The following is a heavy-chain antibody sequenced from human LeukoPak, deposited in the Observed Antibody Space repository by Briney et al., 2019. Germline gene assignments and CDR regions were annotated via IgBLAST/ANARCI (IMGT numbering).Heavy chain of an antibody. CDR3: ARFGYDFGPDAFDI. Sequence: SETLSLTCAVYGGSFSGYYWSWIRQPPGKGLEWIGYIYYSGSTNYNPSLKSRVTTSVDTSKNQFSLKLSSVTAADTAVYYCARFGYDFGPDAFDIWGQGTMVTVSS. CDR1: GGSFSGYY. V-gene: IGHV4-59*01. D-gene: IGHD5-12*01. J-gene: IGHJ3*02. CDR2: IYYSGST.